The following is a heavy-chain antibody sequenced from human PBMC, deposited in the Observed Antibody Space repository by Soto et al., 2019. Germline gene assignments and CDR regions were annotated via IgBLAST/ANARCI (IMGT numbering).Heavy chain of an antibody. J-gene: IGHJ4*02. D-gene: IGHD3-9*01. V-gene: IGHV1-18*01. CDR3: ARYGTRYFDWLKRSGLDY. CDR2: ISAYNGNT. CDR1: GYTFTSYG. Sequence: QVQLVQSGAEVKKPGASVKVSCKASGYTFTSYGISWVRQAPGQGLEWMGWISAYNGNTNYAQKRQGRVTMTRDTATSTADVELRSLRSDDTAVYYCARYGTRYFDWLKRSGLDYWGQGTLVTVSS.